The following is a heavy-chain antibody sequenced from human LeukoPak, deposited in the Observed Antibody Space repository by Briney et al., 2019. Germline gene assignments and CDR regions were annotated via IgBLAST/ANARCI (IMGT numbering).Heavy chain of an antibody. D-gene: IGHD6-13*01. V-gene: IGHV3-74*01. CDR2: IKSDGSST. Sequence: GGSLRLSCAASGFTFSTYWMHWVRQAPGKGLVWVSRIKSDGSSTSYADSVKGRFTISRDNAKNSLYLQMNSLRAEDTAVYYCARPPYSSSWDPGWFDPWGQGTLITVSS. J-gene: IGHJ5*02. CDR1: GFTFSTYW. CDR3: ARPPYSSSWDPGWFDP.